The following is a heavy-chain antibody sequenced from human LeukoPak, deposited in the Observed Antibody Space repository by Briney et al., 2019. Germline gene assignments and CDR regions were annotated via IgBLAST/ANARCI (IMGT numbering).Heavy chain of an antibody. V-gene: IGHV3-23*01. J-gene: IGHJ4*02. D-gene: IGHD3-3*02. CDR2: VSGSGDTT. Sequence: GGSLRLSCAASGFTFRNSAMTWVRQAPGKGLEWVSTVSGSGDTTYYADSVKGRFTISRDNSKNTLYLQMNSLRAEDTAIYYCANGARLATYFDCWGQGTQVTVSS. CDR3: ANGARLATYFDC. CDR1: GFTFRNSA.